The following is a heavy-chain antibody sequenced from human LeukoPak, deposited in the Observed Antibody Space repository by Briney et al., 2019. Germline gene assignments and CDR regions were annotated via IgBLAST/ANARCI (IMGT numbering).Heavy chain of an antibody. CDR2: IYTSGST. CDR3: AREADYYYYGMDV. Sequence: PSETLSLTCTVSGGSISSYYWSWIRQPPGKGLEWIGYIYTSGSTNYNPSLKSRVTMSVDTSKNQFSLKLSSVTAADTAVYYCAREADYYYYGMDVWGQGTTVTVSS. J-gene: IGHJ6*02. V-gene: IGHV4-4*08. CDR1: GGSISSYY.